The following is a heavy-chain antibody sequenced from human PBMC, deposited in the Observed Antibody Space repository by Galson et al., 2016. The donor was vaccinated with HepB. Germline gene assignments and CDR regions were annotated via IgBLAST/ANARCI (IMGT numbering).Heavy chain of an antibody. D-gene: IGHD1-14*01. J-gene: IGHJ4*02. CDR3: ARLDWRGFDNTGTKYLFDI. V-gene: IGHV2-5*02. CDR2: IFWDGDR. CDR1: GFSLTTNGVG. Sequence: PALVKPTQTLTLACTFSGFSLTTNGVGVGWIRQPPGKALEWPAVIFWDGDRHFSPSLQTRLTITKDNPKSQVVLTMTNMDPVDPATYYCARLDWRGFDNTGTKYLFDIWGQGTLVTVSA.